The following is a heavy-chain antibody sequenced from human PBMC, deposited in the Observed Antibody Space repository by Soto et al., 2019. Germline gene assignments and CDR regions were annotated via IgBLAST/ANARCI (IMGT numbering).Heavy chain of an antibody. CDR2: IYSGGST. V-gene: IGHV3-66*01. Sequence: EVQLVESGGGLVQPGGSLRLSCAASGFTVSSNYMSWVRQAPGKGLEWVSVIYSGGSTYYADSVKGRFTISRDNSKNTLYLQMNSLRAEDTAVYYCARDRSASFGDYWGQGTLVTVSS. J-gene: IGHJ4*02. CDR3: ARDRSASFGDY. D-gene: IGHD3-10*01. CDR1: GFTVSSNY.